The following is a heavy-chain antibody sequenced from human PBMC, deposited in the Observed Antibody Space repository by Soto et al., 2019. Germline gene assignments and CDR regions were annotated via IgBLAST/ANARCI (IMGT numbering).Heavy chain of an antibody. CDR2: IGTAGDT. J-gene: IGHJ4*02. D-gene: IGHD6-13*01. V-gene: IGHV3-13*01. Sequence: GGSLRLSCAASGFTFSGFDMHWVRQPTGKGLEWVSSIGTAGDTYYAVSVKGRFTISRDNAKNSLSLQVNSLRAGDMAVYFCAKSQEIGTHFFNSWGQGTQVTVSS. CDR1: GFTFSGFD. CDR3: AKSQEIGTHFFNS.